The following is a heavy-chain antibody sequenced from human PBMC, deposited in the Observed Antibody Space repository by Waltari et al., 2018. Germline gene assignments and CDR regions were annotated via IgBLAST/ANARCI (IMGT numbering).Heavy chain of an antibody. D-gene: IGHD2-15*01. CDR3: ARATVVVVVAATYYYYGMDV. CDR2: INHSGST. J-gene: IGHJ6*02. CDR1: GGSFSGYY. V-gene: IGHV4-34*01. Sequence: QVQLQQWGAGLLKPSETLSLTCAVYGGSFSGYYWSWIRQPPGTGLEWIGKINHSGSTNYTPSLRIRVTISVDTSKNQFSLKLSSVTAADTAVYYCARATVVVVVAATYYYYGMDVWGQGTTVTVSS.